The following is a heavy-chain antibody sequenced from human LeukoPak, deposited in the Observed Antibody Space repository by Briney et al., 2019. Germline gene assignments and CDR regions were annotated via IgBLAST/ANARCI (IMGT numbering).Heavy chain of an antibody. V-gene: IGHV3-7*01. Sequence: GGSLSLSCVASGFTSGFNFIEFWMSWVRQAPGKGLDWVASIKEDGSEKYSLDSVEGRFTISRDNAKKALYLQMNSLRTEDTAIYYCATINFRPYWGQGTLVTVSS. D-gene: IGHD1-1*01. J-gene: IGHJ4*02. CDR2: IKEDGSEK. CDR3: ATINFRPY. CDR1: GFNFIEFW.